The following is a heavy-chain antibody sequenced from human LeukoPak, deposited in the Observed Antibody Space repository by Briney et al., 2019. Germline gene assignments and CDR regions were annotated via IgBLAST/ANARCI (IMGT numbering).Heavy chain of an antibody. V-gene: IGHV1-69*06. Sequence: SVRVSCKASGGAFSSYAISWVRQAPGQGLEWMGGIIPIFGTANYAQKFQGRVTITADKSTSTAYMELRSLRSDDTAVYYCARVLDVRYYYYYYMDVWGKGTTVTVSS. J-gene: IGHJ6*03. CDR2: IIPIFGTA. D-gene: IGHD6-6*01. CDR1: GGAFSSYA. CDR3: ARVLDVRYYYYYYMDV.